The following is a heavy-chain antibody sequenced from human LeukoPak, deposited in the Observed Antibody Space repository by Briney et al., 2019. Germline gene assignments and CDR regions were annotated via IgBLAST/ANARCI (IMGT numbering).Heavy chain of an antibody. CDR2: ISAYNGNT. Sequence: ASVKVSCKASGYTFTSYGISWVRQAPGQGLEWMGWISAYNGNTNYAQKLQGRVTMTTDTSTSTAYMELRSLRSDDTAVCYCARSRTEGRYSYGYPLGYWGQGTLVTVSS. V-gene: IGHV1-18*01. CDR3: ARSRTEGRYSYGYPLGY. D-gene: IGHD5-18*01. CDR1: GYTFTSYG. J-gene: IGHJ4*02.